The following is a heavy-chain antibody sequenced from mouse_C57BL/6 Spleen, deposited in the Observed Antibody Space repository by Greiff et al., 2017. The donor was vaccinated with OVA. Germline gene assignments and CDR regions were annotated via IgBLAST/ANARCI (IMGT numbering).Heavy chain of an antibody. V-gene: IGHV1-4*01. CDR1: GYTFTSYT. CDR2: INPSSGYT. Sequence: QVQLKESGAELARPGASVKMSCKASGYTFTSYTMHWVKQRPGQGLEWIGYINPSSGYTKYNQKFKDKATLTADKSSSTAYMQLSSLTFEDSAVYYCARSPSYYAMDYWGQGTSVTVSS. J-gene: IGHJ4*01. CDR3: ARSPSYYAMDY.